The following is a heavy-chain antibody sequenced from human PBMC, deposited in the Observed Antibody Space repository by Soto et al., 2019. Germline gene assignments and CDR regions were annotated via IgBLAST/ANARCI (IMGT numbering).Heavy chain of an antibody. CDR2: IHYTGST. V-gene: IGHV4-59*08. Sequence: SETLSLTCTVPGGSVTNYYWTWIRQPPGKGLEWIGYIHYTGSTNYNPSLKSRVTMSTDTSQNQVSLHLSSVTAADTAVYYCAKVSKWGPPPPLHVFVVWGQGKMATVSS. J-gene: IGHJ3*01. D-gene: IGHD7-27*01. CDR3: AKVSKWGPPPPLHVFVV. CDR1: GGSVTNYY.